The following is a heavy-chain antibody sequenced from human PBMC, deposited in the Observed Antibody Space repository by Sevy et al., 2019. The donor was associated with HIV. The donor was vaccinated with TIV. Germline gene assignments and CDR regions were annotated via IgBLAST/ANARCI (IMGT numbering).Heavy chain of an antibody. Sequence: GGSLRLSCAASGFTFTDYAMNWVRQAPGKGLEWVSYSSGSGGSTFYADSVKGRFTISRDNSKNTAYLQMNSLRAEDTAVYYCAKDYYAGSGYYPQGAFDIWGQGTMVTVSS. V-gene: IGHV3-23*01. CDR2: SSGSGGST. J-gene: IGHJ3*02. D-gene: IGHD3-22*01. CDR3: AKDYYAGSGYYPQGAFDI. CDR1: GFTFTDYA.